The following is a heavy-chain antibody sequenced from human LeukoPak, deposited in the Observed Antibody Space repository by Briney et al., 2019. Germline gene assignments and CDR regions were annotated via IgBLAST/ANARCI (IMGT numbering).Heavy chain of an antibody. D-gene: IGHD1-26*01. V-gene: IGHV4-59*08. CDR1: GGPISSYY. Sequence: SETLSLTCTVSGGPISSYYWSWIRQPPGKGLEWIGYIYYSGSTNYNPSLKSRVTISVDTSKNQFSLKLSSVTAADTAVYYCARQGSGSHKDWGQGTLVTVSS. CDR3: ARQGSGSHKD. J-gene: IGHJ4*02. CDR2: IYYSGST.